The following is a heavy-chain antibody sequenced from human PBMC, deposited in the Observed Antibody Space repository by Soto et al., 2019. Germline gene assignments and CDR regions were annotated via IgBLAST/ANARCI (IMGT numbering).Heavy chain of an antibody. CDR3: AKATIGGRSYDFLPFDI. V-gene: IGHV1-8*01. CDR1: GYTFTSYD. CDR2: MNPNSGNT. Sequence: GASVKVSCKASGYTFTSYDINWVRQATGQGLEWMGWMNPNSGNTGYAQKFQGRVTMTRNTSISTAYMELSSLRSEDTAVYYCAKATIGGRSYDFLPFDIWGQGTVVTVSS. D-gene: IGHD3-16*01. J-gene: IGHJ3*02.